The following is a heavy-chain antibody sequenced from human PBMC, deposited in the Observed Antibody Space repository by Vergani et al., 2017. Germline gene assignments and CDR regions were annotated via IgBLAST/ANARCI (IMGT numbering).Heavy chain of an antibody. CDR3: ARQVAVAGKWWGPYYYYGMDV. CDR1: GYSFTSYW. CDR2: IDPSDSYT. Sequence: EVPLVQSGAEVKKPGESLRISCKGSGYSFTSYWISWVRQMPGKGLEWMGRIDPSDSYTSYSPSFQGHVTISADKSISTAYLQWSSLKASDTAMYYCARQVAVAGKWWGPYYYYGMDVWGQGTTVTVSS. V-gene: IGHV5-10-1*01. J-gene: IGHJ6*02. D-gene: IGHD6-19*01.